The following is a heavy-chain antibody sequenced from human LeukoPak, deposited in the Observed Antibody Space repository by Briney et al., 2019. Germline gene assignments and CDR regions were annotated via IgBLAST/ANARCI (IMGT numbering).Heavy chain of an antibody. Sequence: ASVKVSCKASGYTFSTYGITWVRQARGQGLEWMGWISGHQGNTKYAQNFQGRVTMTIDTSTSTAYMDLRSLRSDETAIYFCARSDLATITAGPFEYWGQGTLVAVSS. D-gene: IGHD5-12*01. CDR2: ISGHQGNT. CDR1: GYTFSTYG. J-gene: IGHJ4*02. V-gene: IGHV1-18*01. CDR3: ARSDLATITAGPFEY.